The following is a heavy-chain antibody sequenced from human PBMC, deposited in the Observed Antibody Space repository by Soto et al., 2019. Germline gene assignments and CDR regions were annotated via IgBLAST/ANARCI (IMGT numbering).Heavy chain of an antibody. Sequence: ETLSLTCAVYCGSFSGHYWSWIRQPPGKGLEWIGEINHSGSTNYNPSLKSRVTISVDTSKNQFSLKLSSVTAADTAVYYCARGDCSSTSCQYNWFDPWGQGTLVTVSS. CDR3: ARGDCSSTSCQYNWFDP. CDR1: CGSFSGHY. V-gene: IGHV4-34*01. J-gene: IGHJ5*02. D-gene: IGHD2-2*01. CDR2: INHSGST.